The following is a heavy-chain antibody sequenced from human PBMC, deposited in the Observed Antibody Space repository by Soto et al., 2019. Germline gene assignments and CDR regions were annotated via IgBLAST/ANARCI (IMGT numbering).Heavy chain of an antibody. V-gene: IGHV1-69*13. CDR1: GGTFSSYA. CDR3: ARDDSSGYYRDGMDV. CDR2: IIPIFGTA. D-gene: IGHD3-22*01. J-gene: IGHJ6*02. Sequence: EASVKVSFKASGGTFSSYAISWVRQAPGQGLEWMGGIIPIFGTANYAQKFQGRVTITADESTSTAYMELSSLRSEDTAVYYCARDDSSGYYRDGMDVWGQGTTVTVSS.